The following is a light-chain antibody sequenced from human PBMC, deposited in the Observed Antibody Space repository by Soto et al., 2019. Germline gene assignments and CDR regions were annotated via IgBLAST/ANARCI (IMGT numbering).Light chain of an antibody. CDR3: SSFTSTNTWV. Sequence: QYALTQVASVSGSPGQSITISCTATSSDVGGHDYVSWYLQHPGKAPKLLIYEAFNRPSGVSDRFSGSKSGSTASLTISGLQAEDEGDYYCSSFTSTNTWVFGGGTQLTVL. CDR2: EAF. J-gene: IGLJ3*02. V-gene: IGLV2-14*01. CDR1: SSDVGGHDY.